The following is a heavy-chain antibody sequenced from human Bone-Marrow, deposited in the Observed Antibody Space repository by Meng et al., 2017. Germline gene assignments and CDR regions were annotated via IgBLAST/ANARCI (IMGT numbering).Heavy chain of an antibody. CDR1: GYNFPDYY. CDR3: AREDSLDY. J-gene: IGHJ4*02. Sequence: QGQRVQSGVEVKKPGASVKVSCKPSGYNFPDYYIHWVRRAPGQGLEWMGRINPKSGDTHYAQKFQARVTMTGDTSISTAYMELSGLRSDDTAMYYCAREDSLDYWGQGTLVTVSS. CDR2: INPKSGDT. V-gene: IGHV1-2*06.